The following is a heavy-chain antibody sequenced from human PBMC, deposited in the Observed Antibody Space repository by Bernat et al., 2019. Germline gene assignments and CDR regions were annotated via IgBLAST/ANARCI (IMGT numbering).Heavy chain of an antibody. CDR2: IYYSGST. CDR3: ARARKPYYYGSGSYWKAEYFDY. Sequence: QVQLQESGPGLVKPSQTLSLTCTVSGGSISSGGYYWSWIRQHPGKGLEWIGYIYYSGSTYYNPSLKSRVTISVDTSKNQFSLKLSSVTAADTAVYYCARARKPYYYGSGSYWKAEYFDYWGQGTLVTVSS. CDR1: GGSISSGGYY. D-gene: IGHD3-10*01. V-gene: IGHV4-31*03. J-gene: IGHJ4*02.